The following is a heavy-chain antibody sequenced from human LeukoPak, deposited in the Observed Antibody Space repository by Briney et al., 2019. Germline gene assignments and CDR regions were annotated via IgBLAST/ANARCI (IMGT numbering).Heavy chain of an antibody. CDR1: GDSISSDTYH. CDR3: ARSGWPMGGFDP. CDR2: VYYAGST. D-gene: IGHD3-10*01. V-gene: IGHV4-39*01. J-gene: IGHJ5*02. Sequence: SETLYLPCTVSGDSISSDTYHWGWIRPPPGKGLQWIGSVYYAGSTYSNPSLKSRVRISVDTSKDQFYLKLFPVTAADTAMYYCARSGWPMGGFDPWGQGILVTVSS.